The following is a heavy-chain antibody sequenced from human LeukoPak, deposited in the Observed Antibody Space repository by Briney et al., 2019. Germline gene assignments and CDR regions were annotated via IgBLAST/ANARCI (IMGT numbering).Heavy chain of an antibody. D-gene: IGHD7-27*01. CDR2: INNDGSDT. CDR1: GFKFSNHW. CDR3: ARNNWGIDD. V-gene: IGHV3-74*01. J-gene: IGHJ4*02. Sequence: PGWSLRLSCAASGFKFSNHWMHWVRQSPGKGLVWVARINNDGSDTSHADSVEGRFTISRDNAENTLYLQMNSLRVEDTAMYFCARNNWGIDDWGQGTLVTVSS.